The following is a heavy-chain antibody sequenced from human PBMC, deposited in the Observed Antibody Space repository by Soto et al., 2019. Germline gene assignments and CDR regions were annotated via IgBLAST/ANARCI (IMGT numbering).Heavy chain of an antibody. J-gene: IGHJ6*02. V-gene: IGHV5-10-1*01. Sequence: GESLKISCKGSGSSFTSYWISWVRQMPGKGLEWMGRIDPSDSYTNYSPSFQGHVTISADKSISPAYLQWSSLKASDNAMYYCARHNRYSSGWYVRRRRTGRYYYYYGMDVWGQGXTVTVSS. CDR1: GSSFTSYW. D-gene: IGHD6-19*01. CDR2: IDPSDSYT. CDR3: ARHNRYSSGWYVRRRRTGRYYYYYGMDV.